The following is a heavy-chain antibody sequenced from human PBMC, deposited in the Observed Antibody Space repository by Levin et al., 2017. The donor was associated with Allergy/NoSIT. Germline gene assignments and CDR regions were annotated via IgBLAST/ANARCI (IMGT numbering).Heavy chain of an antibody. V-gene: IGHV1-69*01. D-gene: IGHD6-13*01. CDR2: IIPIFATA. J-gene: IGHJ1*01. CDR3: ARAPTNLYSSSWYRTEYFQH. Sequence: GGSLRLSCKASGGTFSSYAISWVRQAPGQGLEWMGGIIPIFATANYAQKFQGRVTITADESTSTAYMELSSLRSEDTAVYYCARAPTNLYSSSWYRTEYFQHWGQGTLSPSPQ. CDR1: GGTFSSYA.